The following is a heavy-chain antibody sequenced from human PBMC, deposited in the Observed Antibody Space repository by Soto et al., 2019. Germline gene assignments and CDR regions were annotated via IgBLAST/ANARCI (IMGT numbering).Heavy chain of an antibody. CDR1: SDSSVSSSSYY. J-gene: IGHJ6*02. V-gene: IGHV4-39*01. CDR2: IYYTGNT. D-gene: IGHD2-15*01. Sequence: PSETLSLTCTVPSDSSVSSSSYYWGWIRQPPGKGLEWIGSIYYTGNTFYSPSFRSRLTISVDTSKSQFSLKLRSVTAADTATYYCASEVSSTDGMDVWGQGTTVTVSS. CDR3: ASEVSSTDGMDV.